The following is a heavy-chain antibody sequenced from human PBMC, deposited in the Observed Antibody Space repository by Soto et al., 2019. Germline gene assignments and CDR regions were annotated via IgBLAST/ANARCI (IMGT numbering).Heavy chain of an antibody. CDR1: GGSISGHY. V-gene: IGHV4-59*11. J-gene: IGHJ4*02. Sequence: SESLSLTCTVSGGSISGHYWIWIRQSPGKGLEWIGHIFYSGSTNYNPSLKSRVTLSADTSKNQFSLRLSSVTAADTAVYYCARVGSSGCSPDYGGKGILVTVSS. CDR3: ARVGSSGCSPDY. CDR2: IFYSGST. D-gene: IGHD6-19*01.